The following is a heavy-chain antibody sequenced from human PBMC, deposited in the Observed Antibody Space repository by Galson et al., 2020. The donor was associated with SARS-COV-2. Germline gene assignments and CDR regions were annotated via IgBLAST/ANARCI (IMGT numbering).Heavy chain of an antibody. Sequence: ASETLSLTCSVSGGSISRSDHYWTWIRQLPGKGLEWIGYIYYTGSTYYNPSLKGQVSISVDTSRNQFSLRLRSVTAADTAMYYCARDLDGSGYYYLMNWGQGTLVTVSS. CDR3: ARDLDGSGYYYLMN. D-gene: IGHD3-22*01. V-gene: IGHV4-31*01. CDR1: GGSISRSDHY. CDR2: IYYTGST. J-gene: IGHJ4*02.